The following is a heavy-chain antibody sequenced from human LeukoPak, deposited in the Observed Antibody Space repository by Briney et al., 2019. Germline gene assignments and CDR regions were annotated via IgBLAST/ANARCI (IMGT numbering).Heavy chain of an antibody. CDR3: ATVGGYGSGSGFDF. D-gene: IGHD3-10*01. V-gene: IGHV4-38-2*02. CDR1: GYSISSGYY. J-gene: IGHJ4*02. Sequence: SETLSLICTVSGYSISSGYYWGWIRQPPGKGLEWIGNIYHSGSTYYNPSLKSRVTISVDTSKNQFSLKLSSVTAADRAVYYCATVGGYGSGSGFDFWGQGTLVTVSS. CDR2: IYHSGST.